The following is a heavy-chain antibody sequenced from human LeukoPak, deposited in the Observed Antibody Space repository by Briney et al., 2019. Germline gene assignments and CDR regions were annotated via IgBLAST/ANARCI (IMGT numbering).Heavy chain of an antibody. CDR3: ARDGSGYVSAADRLKYYYYYYGMDV. Sequence: GASVKVSCKASGYTFTSYGISWVRQAPGQGLEWMGWISAYNGNTNYAQKLQGRVTMTTDTSTSTAYMELRSLRSDDTAVYYCARDGSGYVSAADRLKYYYYYYGMDVWGQGTTVTVSS. J-gene: IGHJ6*02. CDR2: ISAYNGNT. V-gene: IGHV1-18*01. D-gene: IGHD6-13*01. CDR1: GYTFTSYG.